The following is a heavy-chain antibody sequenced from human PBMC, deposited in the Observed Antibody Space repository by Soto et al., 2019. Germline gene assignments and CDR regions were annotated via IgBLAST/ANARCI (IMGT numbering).Heavy chain of an antibody. Sequence: SETLSLTCTVSGGSISSGDYYWSWIRQPPGKGLEWIGYIYYSGSTYYNPSLKSRVTISVDTSKNQFSPKLSSVTAADTAVYYCARVGWNYYYYGMDVWGQGTTVTVSS. J-gene: IGHJ6*02. CDR3: ARVGWNYYYYGMDV. V-gene: IGHV4-30-4*01. CDR1: GGSISSGDYY. CDR2: IYYSGST. D-gene: IGHD2-15*01.